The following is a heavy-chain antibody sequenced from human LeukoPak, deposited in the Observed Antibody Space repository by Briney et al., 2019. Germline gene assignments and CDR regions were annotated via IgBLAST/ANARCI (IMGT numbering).Heavy chain of an antibody. V-gene: IGHV3-30*02. J-gene: IGHJ4*02. Sequence: SGGSLRPSCAASGFTFSNYGMDWVRQAPGKGLEWVAFIRHDGSNKYYVDSVKGRFTISRDNSENTLYLQMNSLRPEDTAMYYCAKDPTAHYYDSAVYFDYWGQGTLVTVSS. CDR1: GFTFSNYG. D-gene: IGHD3-22*01. CDR2: IRHDGSNK. CDR3: AKDPTAHYYDSAVYFDY.